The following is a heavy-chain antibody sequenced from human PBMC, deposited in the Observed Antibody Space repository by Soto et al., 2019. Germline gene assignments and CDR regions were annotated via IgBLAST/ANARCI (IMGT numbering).Heavy chain of an antibody. CDR2: IYPGDSDT. D-gene: IGHD4-4*01. V-gene: IGHV5-51*01. CDR1: GYSFTSYW. Sequence: PGESLKISCKGSGYSFTSYWIGWVRQMPGKGLEWMGIIYPGDSDTRYSPSFQGQVTISADKSISTAYLQWSSLKASDTAMYYCARHLTTVGYYYYMDVWGKGTTVTVSS. CDR3: ARHLTTVGYYYYMDV. J-gene: IGHJ6*03.